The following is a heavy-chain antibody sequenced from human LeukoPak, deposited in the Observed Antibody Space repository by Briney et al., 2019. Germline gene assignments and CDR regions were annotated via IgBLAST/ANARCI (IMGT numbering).Heavy chain of an antibody. Sequence: GGSLRLSCAASGFTFSDYYMSWIRQAPGKGREWVSTIKGIGPTTYYADSLKGRFTISRDNAKNSLFLQMSSLRAEDTAVYYCAELGITMIGGVWGKGTTVTISS. J-gene: IGHJ6*04. CDR1: GFTFSDYY. D-gene: IGHD3-10*02. CDR3: AELGITMIGGV. CDR2: IKGIGPTT. V-gene: IGHV3-11*04.